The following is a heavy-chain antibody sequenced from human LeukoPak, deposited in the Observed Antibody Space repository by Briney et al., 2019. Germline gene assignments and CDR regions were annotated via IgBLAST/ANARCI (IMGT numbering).Heavy chain of an antibody. V-gene: IGHV3-21*01. Sequence: AGSLTLSCVVSAFTFSSYSMNWVRQAQGKGLEWVSSISSSSSYIHYADSMKGRFTISRDNAKNSLYLQMNSLRVEDTAVYYCAPHPGTTSYWGQGNLVTVSS. CDR1: AFTFSSYS. D-gene: IGHD1-1*01. J-gene: IGHJ4*02. CDR2: ISSSSSYI. CDR3: APHPGTTSY.